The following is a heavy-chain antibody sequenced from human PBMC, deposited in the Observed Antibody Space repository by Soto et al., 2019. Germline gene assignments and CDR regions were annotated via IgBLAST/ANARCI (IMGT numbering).Heavy chain of an antibody. CDR1: GYTFTSYG. CDR2: ISAYNGNT. Sequence: GASVKVSCKASGYTFTSYGISWVRQAPGQGLEWMGWISAYNGNTNYAQKLQGRVTMTTDTSTSTAYMELRSLRSDDTAVYYCARDYCSGGSCYSDFQHWGQGTRVIVSS. D-gene: IGHD2-15*01. CDR3: ARDYCSGGSCYSDFQH. V-gene: IGHV1-18*01. J-gene: IGHJ1*01.